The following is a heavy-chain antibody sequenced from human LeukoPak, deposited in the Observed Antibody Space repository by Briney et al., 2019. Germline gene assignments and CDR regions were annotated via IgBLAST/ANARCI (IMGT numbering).Heavy chain of an antibody. D-gene: IGHD1-26*01. Sequence: GASVKVSCKASGYTFTSYGISWVRQAPGQGLEWMGWINTNTGNPTYAQGFTGRFVFSLDTSVSTAYLQISSLKAEDTAEYYCARGDSGSYLYYFDYWGQGTLVTVSS. CDR2: INTNTGNP. J-gene: IGHJ4*02. CDR3: ARGDSGSYLYYFDY. CDR1: GYTFTSYG. V-gene: IGHV7-4-1*02.